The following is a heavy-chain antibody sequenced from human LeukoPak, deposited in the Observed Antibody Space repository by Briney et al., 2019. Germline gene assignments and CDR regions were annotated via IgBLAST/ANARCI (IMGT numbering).Heavy chain of an antibody. Sequence: AGGSLRLSCAASGFTFSSYAMHWVRQAPGKGLEWVAVISYDGSNKYYADSVKGRFTISRDNSKNTLYLQMNSLRAEDTAVYYCALSFPSGDYELYDAFDIWGQGTMVTVSS. J-gene: IGHJ3*02. V-gene: IGHV3-30*04. CDR1: GFTFSSYA. CDR2: ISYDGSNK. CDR3: ALSFPSGDYELYDAFDI. D-gene: IGHD4-17*01.